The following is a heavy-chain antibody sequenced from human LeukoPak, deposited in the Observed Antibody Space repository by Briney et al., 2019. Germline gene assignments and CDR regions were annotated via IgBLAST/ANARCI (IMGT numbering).Heavy chain of an antibody. CDR1: GFTFSDYY. CDR3: ARGRDTAMVYFDY. CDR2: ISSSGSTI. V-gene: IGHV3-11*01. Sequence: PGGSLRLSCAASGFTFSDYYMSWIRQAPGKGLEWVSYISSSGSTIYYADSVKGRFTISRDNVKNSLYLQMNSLRTEDTAVYYCARGRDTAMVYFDYWGQGTLVTVSS. D-gene: IGHD5-18*01. J-gene: IGHJ4*02.